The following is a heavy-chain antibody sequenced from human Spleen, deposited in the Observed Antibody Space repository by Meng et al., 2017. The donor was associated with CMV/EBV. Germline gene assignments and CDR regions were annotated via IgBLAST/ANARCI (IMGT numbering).Heavy chain of an antibody. Sequence: ASVKVSCKASVYTFTRYGISWVRQAPGQGLEWTGWISAYNGNTNYAQKLQGRVTMTTDTSTSTAYMELRSLRSDDTAVYYCASSGTIFGQKYYFDYWGQGTLVTVSS. J-gene: IGHJ4*02. V-gene: IGHV1-18*01. CDR3: ASSGTIFGQKYYFDY. CDR1: VYTFTRYG. D-gene: IGHD3-3*01. CDR2: ISAYNGNT.